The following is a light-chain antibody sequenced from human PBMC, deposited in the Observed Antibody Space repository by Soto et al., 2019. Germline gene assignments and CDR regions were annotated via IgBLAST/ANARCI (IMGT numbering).Light chain of an antibody. CDR3: QQSYSTPLT. CDR1: QSISSY. V-gene: IGKV1-39*01. CDR2: AAS. Sequence: DIQMTQSPSSLSASVEDRVTMTCRAIQSISSYLNWYQHKPGKAPKLLIYAASSLQSGVPSRFSGSGSGTDFTLTISILQPEDFATYYCQQSYSTPLTFGGGTKVEIK. J-gene: IGKJ4*01.